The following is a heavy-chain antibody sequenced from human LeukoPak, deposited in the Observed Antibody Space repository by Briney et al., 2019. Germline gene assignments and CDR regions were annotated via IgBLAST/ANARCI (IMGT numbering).Heavy chain of an antibody. J-gene: IGHJ4*02. CDR2: FNPNSGYT. D-gene: IGHD4-11*01. CDR3: AREGSTVTTIPLY. V-gene: IGHV1-2*02. Sequence: GASVKVSCKASGYTLTDYYLHCVRQAPGQGLEWMGWFNPNSGYTNYAKKFQGRVTMTRDTSISTAYMELSRLTSDDTAVYFCAREGSTVTTIPLYWGQGTLVTVSS. CDR1: GYTLTDYY.